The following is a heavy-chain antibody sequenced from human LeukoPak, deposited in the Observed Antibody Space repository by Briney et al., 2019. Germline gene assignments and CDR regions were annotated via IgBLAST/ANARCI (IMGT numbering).Heavy chain of an antibody. Sequence: ASVKVSCKASGYTFTSYYMHWVRQAPGQGLEWMGIINPSGGSTSYAQKFQGRVTMTRDTSTSTAYMELSSLRSEDTAVYYCARGPLGCGGDCYFDYWGQGTLVTVSS. CDR3: ARGPLGCGGDCYFDY. CDR1: GYTFTSYY. J-gene: IGHJ4*02. V-gene: IGHV1-46*01. CDR2: INPSGGST. D-gene: IGHD2-21*02.